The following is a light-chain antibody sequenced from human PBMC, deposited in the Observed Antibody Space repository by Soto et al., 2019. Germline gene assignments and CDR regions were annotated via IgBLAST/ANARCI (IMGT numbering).Light chain of an antibody. Sequence: QSVVTQPPSVSGAPGQTVTISCTGSSSNIGAGYDVHWYQQFPGTAPKLLISGSNNTPSGVPDRFSGSKSGTSASLAITGLQPEDEANYYWQSFDLSLSAVILGGGTKVTVL. CDR3: QSFDLSLSAVI. V-gene: IGLV1-40*01. J-gene: IGLJ2*01. CDR2: GSN. CDR1: SSNIGAGYD.